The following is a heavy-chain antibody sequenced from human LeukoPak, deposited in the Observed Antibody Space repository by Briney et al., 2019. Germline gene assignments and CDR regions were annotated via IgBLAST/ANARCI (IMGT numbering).Heavy chain of an antibody. CDR3: AAGAGIFSSPY. Sequence: SVKVSCKASGFTFTSSAVQWVRQARGQRLEWIGWIVAGSGNTNYAQKSQERVTITRDMSTSTAYMELSSLRSEDTAVYYCAAGAGIFSSPYWGQRTLVTVSS. J-gene: IGHJ4*02. D-gene: IGHD2/OR15-2a*01. V-gene: IGHV1-58*01. CDR2: IVAGSGNT. CDR1: GFTFTSSA.